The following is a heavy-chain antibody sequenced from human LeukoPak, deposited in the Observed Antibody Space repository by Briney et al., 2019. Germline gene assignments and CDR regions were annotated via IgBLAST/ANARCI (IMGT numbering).Heavy chain of an antibody. CDR1: GGSISITTYY. CDR2: MSYSGST. D-gene: IGHD2-15*01. V-gene: IGHV4-39*07. CDR3: ARGPVGYCSGGSCYPAGVDY. Sequence: SSETLSLTCTISGGSISITTYYWGWVRQPPGKGLEWIGRMSYSGSTFYNPSLKSRVTVSLDMSTNQFSLRLSSVTAADTAVYYCARGPVGYCSGGSCYPAGVDYWGQGTLVTVSS. J-gene: IGHJ4*02.